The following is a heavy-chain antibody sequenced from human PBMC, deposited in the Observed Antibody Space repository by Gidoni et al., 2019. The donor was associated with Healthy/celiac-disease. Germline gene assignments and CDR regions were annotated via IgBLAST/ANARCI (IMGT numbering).Heavy chain of an antibody. CDR2: ISYDGSNK. CDR3: ARDKTYDFWSGYYTSLGFDY. V-gene: IGHV3-30*03. J-gene: IGHJ4*02. Sequence: GKGLEWVAVISYDGSNKYYADSVKGRFTISRDNSKNTLYLQMNSLRAEDTAVYYCARDKTYDFWSGYYTSLGFDYWGQGTLVTVSS. D-gene: IGHD3-3*01.